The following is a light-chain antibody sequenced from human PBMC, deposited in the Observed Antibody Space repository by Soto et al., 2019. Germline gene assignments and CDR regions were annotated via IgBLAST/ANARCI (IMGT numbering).Light chain of an antibody. CDR3: AAWDNSLSGLYV. J-gene: IGLJ1*01. CDR1: SSNIGSNT. CDR2: GSN. Sequence: QSVLTQPPSASGTPGQRATISCSGSSSNIGSNTVNWYQQVPGAAPKLLIYGSNQRPSGVPDRFSGSKSGTSASLAISGLQSEDEADYYCAAWDNSLSGLYVFGSGTKVTVL. V-gene: IGLV1-44*01.